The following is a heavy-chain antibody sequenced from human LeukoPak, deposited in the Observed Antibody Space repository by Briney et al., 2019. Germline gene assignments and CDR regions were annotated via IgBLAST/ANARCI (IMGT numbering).Heavy chain of an antibody. Sequence: PGGSLRLSCAASGFTFSRYWMSWVRQVPGKGLEWVANIKEDAGEIYYVDSVKGRFAISRDNAKNSLYLQMDSLRAEDTAVYYCARGGFTSLAWFDPRGQGTLVTVSS. CDR2: IKEDAGEI. V-gene: IGHV3-7*03. J-gene: IGHJ5*02. CDR3: ARGGFTSLAWFDP. D-gene: IGHD2/OR15-2a*01. CDR1: GFTFSRYW.